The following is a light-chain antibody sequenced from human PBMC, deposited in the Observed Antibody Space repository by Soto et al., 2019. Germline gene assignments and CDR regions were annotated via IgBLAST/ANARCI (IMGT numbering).Light chain of an antibody. CDR3: QQCGGSPT. CDR2: GAS. CDR1: QRISSTF. V-gene: IGKV3-20*01. J-gene: IGKJ1*01. Sequence: EIVLTQSPGTLSLSPGERASLSCRASQRISSTFLAWYQQKPGQAPRLLIYGASSRATGIPDRFSGSGSGTDSTLTISRLEAEDFAMYYCQQCGGSPTFGQGTKVEVK.